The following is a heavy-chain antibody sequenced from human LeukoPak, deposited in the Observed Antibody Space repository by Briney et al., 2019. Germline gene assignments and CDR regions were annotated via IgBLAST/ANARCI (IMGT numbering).Heavy chain of an antibody. Sequence: SETLSLTCTVSGGSISSNSYYWGWHRPPPGKGLEWIWSIYYSGSTYSNPSLKSRVTISVDTSKNQFSLKLSSVTAADTAVYYCASVDYWGQGTLVTVSS. CDR3: ASVDY. V-gene: IGHV4-39*07. CDR1: GGSISSNSYY. CDR2: IYYSGST. J-gene: IGHJ4*02.